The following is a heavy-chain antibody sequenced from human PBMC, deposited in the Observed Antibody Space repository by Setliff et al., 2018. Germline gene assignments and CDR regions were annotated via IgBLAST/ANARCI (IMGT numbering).Heavy chain of an antibody. D-gene: IGHD1-1*01. J-gene: IGHJ4*02. CDR1: GASVSSNDYF. CDR3: ARLKVGNNWPDY. Sequence: PSETLSLTCSVSGASVSSNDYFWAWIRQPPRERLHWIGTPYPSGFTYYNPSLRDRVTISADSSKDELSLSLQSVTAADSAVYYCARLKVGNNWPDYWGQGTLVTVSS. CDR2: PYPSGFT. V-gene: IGHV4-39*01.